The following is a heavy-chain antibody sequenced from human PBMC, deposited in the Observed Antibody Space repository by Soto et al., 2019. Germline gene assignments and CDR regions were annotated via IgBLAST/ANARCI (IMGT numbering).Heavy chain of an antibody. Sequence: EGQLLQSGGGLVQPGESLRLSCAASGFTFSSSGMSWVRQAPGKGLEWVSSISIRGDYRYYADSVKGRFTISRDNSKNTLYLLMSSLTAEDTALYYCANHGGFDFWGQGTMVAVSS. D-gene: IGHD4-17*01. CDR3: ANHGGFDF. J-gene: IGHJ3*01. CDR1: GFTFSSSG. V-gene: IGHV3-23*01. CDR2: ISIRGDYR.